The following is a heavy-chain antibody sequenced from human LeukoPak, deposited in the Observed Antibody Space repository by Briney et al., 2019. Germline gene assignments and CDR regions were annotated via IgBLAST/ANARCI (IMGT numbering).Heavy chain of an antibody. D-gene: IGHD6-13*01. V-gene: IGHV1-2*02. CDR1: GYTFTGYY. CDR2: INPNSGGT. J-gene: IGHJ6*03. CDR3: ARDSSSWTVYYYYYYMDV. Sequence: ASVKVSCKASGYTFTGYYMHWVRQAPGQGLEWMGWINPNSGGTNYAQKFQGRVTMTRDTPISTAYMELSRLRSDDTAVYYCARDSSSWTVYYYYYYMDVWGKGTTVTISS.